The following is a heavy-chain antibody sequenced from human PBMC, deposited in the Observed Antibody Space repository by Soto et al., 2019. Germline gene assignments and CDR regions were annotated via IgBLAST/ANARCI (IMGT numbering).Heavy chain of an antibody. J-gene: IGHJ4*02. CDR3: ARHQRNGDYLDY. Sequence: SETLSLTCPFSGFSISSSSYYWGWIRQPPGKGLEWIGSIYYSGSTYYNPSLKSRVTISVDTSKNQFSLKLSSVTAADTAVYYCARHQRNGDYLDYWGQGTLVTVSS. V-gene: IGHV4-39*01. CDR2: IYYSGST. CDR1: GFSISSSSYY. D-gene: IGHD4-17*01.